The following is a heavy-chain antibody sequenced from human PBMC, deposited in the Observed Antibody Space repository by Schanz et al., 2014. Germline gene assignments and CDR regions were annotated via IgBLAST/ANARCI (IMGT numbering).Heavy chain of an antibody. D-gene: IGHD3-3*01. CDR3: ARDKGGYYPFDY. V-gene: IGHV3-11*04. CDR1: GFTFSDYY. CDR2: IGGSGGTT. Sequence: QVRLVESGGGLVKPGGSLRLSCAASGFTFSDYYMSWIRQAPGKGLEWVSTIGGSGGTTYYADSVRGRFTISRDNSKNTLFLQMNSLRAEDTAVYYCARDKGGYYPFDYWGQGTLVTVSS. J-gene: IGHJ4*02.